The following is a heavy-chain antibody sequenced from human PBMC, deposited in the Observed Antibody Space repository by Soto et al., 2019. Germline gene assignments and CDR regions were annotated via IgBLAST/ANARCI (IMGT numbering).Heavy chain of an antibody. CDR2: ISPSGSYM. J-gene: IGHJ4*02. CDR1: GFIFNTYS. Sequence: EMQLVESGGGLVKPGGSLRLSCAASGFIFNTYSMDWVRQAPGKGLEWVASISPSGSYMYYGDSLKGRFTVSRDNAKTSLYLQLDSLRADDTAIYYCARFGLVTFDCWGQGTLVTVSS. CDR3: ARFGLVTFDC. V-gene: IGHV3-21*01. D-gene: IGHD3-3*01.